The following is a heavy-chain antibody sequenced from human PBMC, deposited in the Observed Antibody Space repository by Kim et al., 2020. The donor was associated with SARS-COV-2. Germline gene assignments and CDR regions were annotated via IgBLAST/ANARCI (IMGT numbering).Heavy chain of an antibody. Sequence: YAPGFTGRLVVSLDTSLSTAYLQISSLKADDTAVYYCARGTIGAAAFHFDSWGQGTLVTVSS. V-gene: IGHV7-4-1*02. CDR3: ARGTIGAAAFHFDS. J-gene: IGHJ4*02. D-gene: IGHD2-2*01.